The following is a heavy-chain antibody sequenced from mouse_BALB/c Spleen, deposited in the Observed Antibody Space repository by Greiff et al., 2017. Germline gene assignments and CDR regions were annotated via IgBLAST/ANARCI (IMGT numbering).Heavy chain of an antibody. V-gene: IGHV4-1*02. Sequence: EVKLQESGGGLVQPGGSLKLSCAASGFDFSRYWMSWVRQAPGKGLEWIGEINPDSSTINYTPSLKDKFIISRDNAKNTLYLQMSKVRSEDTALYYCARQGNWDGFAYWGQGTLVTVSA. CDR2: INPDSSTI. D-gene: IGHD4-1*01. CDR1: GFDFSRYW. CDR3: ARQGNWDGFAY. J-gene: IGHJ3*01.